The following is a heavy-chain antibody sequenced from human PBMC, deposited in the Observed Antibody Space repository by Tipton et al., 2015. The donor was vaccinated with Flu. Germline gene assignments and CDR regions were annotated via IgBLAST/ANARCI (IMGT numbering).Heavy chain of an antibody. V-gene: IGHV4-31*03. D-gene: IGHD2-15*01. CDR1: GGSMSSVNYY. CDR3: ARIPGFCSGGSCSNSWFDP. Sequence: LRLSCTVSGGSMSSVNYYWSWIRQLPGEGLEWIGYIHYSGSAYYNPSLKSRVTISVDASKNQFSLKFNSVTAADTAVYYCARIPGFCSGGSCSNSWFDPWGQGTLVTVSS. J-gene: IGHJ5*02. CDR2: IHYSGSA.